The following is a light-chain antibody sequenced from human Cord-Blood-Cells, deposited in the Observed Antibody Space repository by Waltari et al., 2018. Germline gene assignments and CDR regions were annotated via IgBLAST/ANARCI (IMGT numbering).Light chain of an antibody. CDR3: SSYTSSSTFWV. CDR1: SSDVGGYNY. J-gene: IGLJ3*02. Sequence: QSALTQPASVSGSPGQSITISCTGTSSDVGGYNYVSWYQQHPVKAPKLLIYDVSKRPSGVSMRVSGSKSGNTASLTISGLQAEDEADYYCSSYTSSSTFWVFGGGTKLTVL. V-gene: IGLV2-14*01. CDR2: DVS.